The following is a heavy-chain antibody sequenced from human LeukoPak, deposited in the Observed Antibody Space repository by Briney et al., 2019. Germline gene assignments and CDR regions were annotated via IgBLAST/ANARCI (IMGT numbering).Heavy chain of an antibody. Sequence: GGSLRLSCAASGLTVTSNYMSWVRQAPGKGLEWVSVIYSDGSTYYADSVKGRFTISRDNSKNTLYLQMNSLRAEDTAMYYCARDIAYDSSGYYSPHFDYWGQGTLVTVSS. CDR3: ARDIAYDSSGYYSPHFDY. J-gene: IGHJ4*02. V-gene: IGHV3-53*01. CDR2: IYSDGST. D-gene: IGHD3-22*01. CDR1: GLTVTSNY.